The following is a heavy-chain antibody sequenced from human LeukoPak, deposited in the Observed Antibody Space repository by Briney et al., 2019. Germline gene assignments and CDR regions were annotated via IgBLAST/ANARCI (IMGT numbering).Heavy chain of an antibody. CDR3: ARWDYGDYDDAFDI. CDR1: GGSFSGYY. J-gene: IGHJ3*02. Sequence: PSETLSLTCAVYGGSFSGYYWSWIRQPPGKGLEWIGEINHSGSTNYNPSLKSRVTISVGTSKNQFSLKLSSVTAADTAVYYCARWDYGDYDDAFDIWGQGTMVTVSS. D-gene: IGHD4-17*01. V-gene: IGHV4-34*01. CDR2: INHSGST.